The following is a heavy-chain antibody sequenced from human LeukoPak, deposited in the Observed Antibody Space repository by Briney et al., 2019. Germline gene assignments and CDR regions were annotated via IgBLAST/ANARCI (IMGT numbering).Heavy chain of an antibody. CDR3: ARAGHYYDSSGSLGDFDC. CDR1: GGSINNYY. Sequence: SETLSLTCTVSGGSINNYYWGWIRQPAGKGLEWIGRIYTSGTTNYNPSLKSRVTMSVDTSKNLFSLKLSSVTAADTAVYYCARAGHYYDSSGSLGDFDCWGQGTLVTVSS. V-gene: IGHV4-4*07. J-gene: IGHJ4*02. D-gene: IGHD3-22*01. CDR2: IYTSGTT.